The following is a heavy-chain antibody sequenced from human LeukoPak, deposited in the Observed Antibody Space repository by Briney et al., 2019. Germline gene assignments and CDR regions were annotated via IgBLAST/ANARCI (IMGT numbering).Heavy chain of an antibody. J-gene: IGHJ4*02. CDR2: INPNSGGT. D-gene: IGHD7-27*01. Sequence: EASVKVSCKASGYTFTGYYMHWVRQAPGQGLEWMGWINPNSGGTNYAQKFQGRVTMTRDTSISTAYMELSRLRSDDTAVYYCARPPSLGRPGQQYCFDYWGQGTLVTVSS. CDR1: GYTFTGYY. V-gene: IGHV1-2*02. CDR3: ARPPSLGRPGQQYCFDY.